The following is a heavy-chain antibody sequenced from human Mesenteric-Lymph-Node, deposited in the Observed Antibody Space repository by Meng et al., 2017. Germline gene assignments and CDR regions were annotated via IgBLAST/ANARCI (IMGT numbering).Heavy chain of an antibody. J-gene: IGHJ4*02. CDR3: ARGLVAGDPKHFDY. D-gene: IGHD6-19*01. CDR1: GYTFTSYY. CDR2: INPSGGST. V-gene: IGHV1-46*01. Sequence: ASVKVSCKASGYTFTSYYMHWVRQAPGQGLEWMGIINPSGGSTSYAQKFQGRVTMTWDTSTSTAYMELSRLRSEVTVVYYCARGLVAGDPKHFDYWGQGTLVTVSS.